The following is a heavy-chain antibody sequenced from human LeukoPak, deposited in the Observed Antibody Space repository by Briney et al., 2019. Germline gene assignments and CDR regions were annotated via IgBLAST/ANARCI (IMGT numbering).Heavy chain of an antibody. CDR2: ISAYNGNT. V-gene: IGHV1-18*01. Sequence: GASAKVSCKASGYTFTSYGISWVRQAPGQGLEWMGWISAYNGNTNYAQKLQGRVTMTTDTSTSTAYMELRSLRSDDTAVYYCARDSPYYYDSSGYYYYYGMDVWGQGTTVTVSS. CDR3: ARDSPYYYDSSGYYYYYGMDV. CDR1: GYTFTSYG. D-gene: IGHD3-22*01. J-gene: IGHJ6*02.